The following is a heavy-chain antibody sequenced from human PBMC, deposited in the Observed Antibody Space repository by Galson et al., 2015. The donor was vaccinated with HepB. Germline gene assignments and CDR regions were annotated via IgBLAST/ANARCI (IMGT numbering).Heavy chain of an antibody. J-gene: IGHJ4*02. CDR1: GYSFTTYW. D-gene: IGHD2-8*02. CDR3: ARHNRLYCTGTTCHFDY. Sequence: QSGAEVKKPGESLKISCKGSGYSFTTYWIAWVRQMPGKGLEWMGIIYPGDSDTRYSPSFQGQVTISADKSTTTAYLQWSSLKASDTAKYYCARHNRLYCTGTTCHFDYWGQGTLVTVSS. V-gene: IGHV5-51*01. CDR2: IYPGDSDT.